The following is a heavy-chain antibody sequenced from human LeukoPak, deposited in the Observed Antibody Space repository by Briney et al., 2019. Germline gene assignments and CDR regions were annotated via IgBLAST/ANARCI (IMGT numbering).Heavy chain of an antibody. D-gene: IGHD2-15*01. CDR3: AREDRNYYYYGMDV. CDR2: ISSSGSTI. V-gene: IGHV3-11*01. Sequence: GGSLRLSCAASGFTFSDYYMSWIRQAPGKGLEWVSYISSSGSTIYYADSVKGRFTISRDNAKNSLYLQMNSLRAEDTAVYYCAREDRNYYYYGMDVWGQGTTVTVSS. J-gene: IGHJ6*02. CDR1: GFTFSDYY.